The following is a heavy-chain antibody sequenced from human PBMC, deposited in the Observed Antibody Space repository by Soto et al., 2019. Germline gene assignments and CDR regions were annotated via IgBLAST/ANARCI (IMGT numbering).Heavy chain of an antibody. V-gene: IGHV3-48*01. J-gene: IGHJ4*02. D-gene: IGHD3-3*01. CDR3: AKDFGYAGYYYFDY. CDR1: GFTFSDHA. Sequence: GGSLRLSCVASGFTFSDHAMNWVRQAPGKGLEWVSYITHSSDTIYYSDSVKGRFTISRDNAKNSLYLRMNSLRAEDTAVYYCAKDFGYAGYYYFDYWGQGTLVTVSS. CDR2: ITHSSDTI.